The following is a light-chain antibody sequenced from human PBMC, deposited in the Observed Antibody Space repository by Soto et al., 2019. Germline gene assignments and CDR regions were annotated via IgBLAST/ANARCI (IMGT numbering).Light chain of an antibody. V-gene: IGKV3-20*01. CDR3: QHYRSSWT. CDR2: GTS. CDR1: QSVSSSF. J-gene: IGKJ1*01. Sequence: EIVLTQSPGTLSLSPGERATLSCRASQSVSSSFLAWYQQKPGQPPRLLIYGTSSRATGIPERFSGSGSGTDFTLTISRLEPEDFAVYYFQHYRSSWTFGRGTKVEVK.